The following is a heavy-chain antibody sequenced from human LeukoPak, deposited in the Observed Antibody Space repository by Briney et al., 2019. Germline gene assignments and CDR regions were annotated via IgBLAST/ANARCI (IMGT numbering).Heavy chain of an antibody. CDR2: IRNDGSNE. J-gene: IGHJ4*02. CDR1: GFIFSSYG. CDR3: AKDNHHSIAVASGLDY. Sequence: GGSLRLSCAASGFIFSSYGMHWVRQAPGKGLEWVAHIRNDGSNEYYAESVKGRLTISRDNSKNTLYLQMNSLRAEDAAVYYCAKDNHHSIAVASGLDYWGQGTLVAVSS. V-gene: IGHV3-30*02. D-gene: IGHD6-19*01.